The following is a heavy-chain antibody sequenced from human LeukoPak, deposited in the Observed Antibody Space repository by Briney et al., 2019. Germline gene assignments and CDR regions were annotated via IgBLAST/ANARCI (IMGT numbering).Heavy chain of an antibody. CDR1: GYTFTGYY. CDR3: ARDPRQGCSSTSRYNWFDP. Sequence: GASVKVSCKASGYTFTGYYMHWVRQAPGQGLEWMGWINPNSGGTNYAQKFQGRVTMTRDTSISTAYMELSRLRSDDTAVYYCARDPRQGCSSTSRYNWFDPWGQGTLVTVSS. CDR2: INPNSGGT. D-gene: IGHD2-2*01. J-gene: IGHJ5*02. V-gene: IGHV1-2*02.